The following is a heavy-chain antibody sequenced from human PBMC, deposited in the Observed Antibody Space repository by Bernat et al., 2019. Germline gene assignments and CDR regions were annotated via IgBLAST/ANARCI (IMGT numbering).Heavy chain of an antibody. Sequence: QVQLQQWGAGLLKPSETLSLTCAVYGGSFSGYYWSWIRQPPGKGLEWIGEINHSGSTNYNPSLKSRVTISVDTSKNQFSLKLSSVTAADTAVYYCARGRPYYYDSSGCYSYFDYWGQGTLVTVSS. J-gene: IGHJ4*02. V-gene: IGHV4-34*01. D-gene: IGHD3-22*01. CDR1: GGSFSGYY. CDR3: ARGRPYYYDSSGCYSYFDY. CDR2: INHSGST.